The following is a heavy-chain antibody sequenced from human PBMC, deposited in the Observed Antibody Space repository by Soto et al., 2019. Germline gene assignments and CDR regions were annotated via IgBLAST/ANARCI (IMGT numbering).Heavy chain of an antibody. J-gene: IGHJ3*02. D-gene: IGHD3-22*01. V-gene: IGHV3-23*01. CDR1: GFTFSSYA. Sequence: GSLRLSCAASGFTFSSYAMSWVRQAPGKGLEWVSVISGSGGSTYFADSVKGRFTISRDNFKNTLYLQMNSLRAEDTAVYYCAKVRDSSGFDAFDMWGQGTMVTVSS. CDR3: AKVRDSSGFDAFDM. CDR2: ISGSGGST.